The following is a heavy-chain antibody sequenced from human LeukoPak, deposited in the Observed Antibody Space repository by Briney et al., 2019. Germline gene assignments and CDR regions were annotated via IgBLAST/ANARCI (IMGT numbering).Heavy chain of an antibody. J-gene: IGHJ3*01. Sequence: PGGSLRLSCAASGFTFSGGWMSWVRQVPGKGLEWVGRIKSKIDGEPREYAAPVEGRFSISRDDSKATVYLQMSGLRTEDTALYYCTTDSGAFDVWGRGTMVTVSS. V-gene: IGHV3-15*01. CDR3: TTDSGAFDV. D-gene: IGHD3-10*01. CDR2: IKSKIDGEPR. CDR1: GFTFSGGW.